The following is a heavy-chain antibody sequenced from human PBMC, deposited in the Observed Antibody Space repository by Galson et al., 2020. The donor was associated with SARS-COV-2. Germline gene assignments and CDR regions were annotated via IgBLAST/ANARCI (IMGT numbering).Heavy chain of an antibody. CDR3: AKDFYYYGSGSPYYFDY. J-gene: IGHJ4*02. CDR2: LSYDGSNK. Sequence: QLGESLKISCAASGFTFSSYGMHWVRQAPGKGLEWVAVLSYDGSNKYYADSVKGRFTISRDNSKYTLYLQMNSLRAEDTAVYYCAKDFYYYGSGSPYYFDYWGQGTLVTVSS. CDR1: GFTFSSYG. D-gene: IGHD3-10*01. V-gene: IGHV3-30*18.